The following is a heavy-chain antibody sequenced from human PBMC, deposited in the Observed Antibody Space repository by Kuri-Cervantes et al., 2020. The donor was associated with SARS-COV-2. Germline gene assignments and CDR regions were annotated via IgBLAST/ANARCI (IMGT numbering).Heavy chain of an antibody. CDR2: IYYSGST. CDR3: ARRRIAVAGPNFFDY. J-gene: IGHJ4*02. V-gene: IGHV4-39*01. CDR1: GGSISSSSYY. Sequence: SETLSLTCTVSGGSISSSSYYWGWIRQPPGTGLEWIGSIYYSGSTYYNPSLKSRVTISVDTSKNQFSLKLSSVTAADTAVYYCARRRIAVAGPNFFDYWGQGTLVTVSS. D-gene: IGHD6-19*01.